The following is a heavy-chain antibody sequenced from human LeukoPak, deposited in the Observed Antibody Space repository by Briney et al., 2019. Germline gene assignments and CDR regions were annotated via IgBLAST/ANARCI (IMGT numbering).Heavy chain of an antibody. J-gene: IGHJ4*02. D-gene: IGHD2-21*02. V-gene: IGHV1-2*02. CDR3: ARTHTRVVTATDY. CDR1: GYTFTCYY. Sequence: GASVKVSCKASGYTFTCYYMHWVRQAPGQGLEWMGWINPNSGGTNYAQKFQGRVTITRAPSISTAYMELSRLRSDDTAVYYCARTHTRVVTATDYWGQGTLVTVSS. CDR2: INPNSGGT.